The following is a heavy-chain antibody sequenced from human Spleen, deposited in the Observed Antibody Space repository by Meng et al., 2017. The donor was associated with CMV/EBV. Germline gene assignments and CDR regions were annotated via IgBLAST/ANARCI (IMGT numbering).Heavy chain of an antibody. J-gene: IGHJ6*02. CDR3: ARGFIGPAANSGYYYYGMDV. CDR2: ISSSSSYI. CDR1: GFTFSSYS. V-gene: IGHV3-21*01. Sequence: GESLKISCAASGFTFSSYSMNWVRQAPGKGLEWVSSISSSSSYIYYADSVKGRFTISRDNAKNSLYLQMNSLSAEATAVYYCARGFIGPAANSGYYYYGMDVWGQGPTVTVSS. D-gene: IGHD2-2*01.